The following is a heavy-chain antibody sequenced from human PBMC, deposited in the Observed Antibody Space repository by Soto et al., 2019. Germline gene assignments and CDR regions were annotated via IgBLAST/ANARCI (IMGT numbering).Heavy chain of an antibody. J-gene: IGHJ4*02. CDR3: ARVASSSWEPDRFDY. CDR2: FSGSGGST. D-gene: IGHD6-13*01. V-gene: IGHV3-23*01. CDR1: GFTFSNYA. Sequence: GGSLRLSCAASGFTFSNYAMIWVRQAPGKGLEWVSTFSGSGGSTHYADSVKGRFTISRDNSKNTLYLQMSSLRAEDTAVYYCARVASSSWEPDRFDYWGQGTLVTVSS.